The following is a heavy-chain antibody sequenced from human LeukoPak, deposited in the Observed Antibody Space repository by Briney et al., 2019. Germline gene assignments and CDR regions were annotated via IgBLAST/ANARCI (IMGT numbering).Heavy chain of an antibody. CDR3: ARGGSGYSYGKIDY. CDR1: GFTFSSYS. J-gene: IGHJ4*02. CDR2: ISFSSSTI. Sequence: PGGSLRLSCAASGFTFSSYSMNWVRQAPGKGLEWVSYISFSSSTIYYADSVKGRFTISRDNAKNSLYLQMNSLRTEDTAVYYCARGGSGYSYGKIDYWGQGTLVTVSS. V-gene: IGHV3-48*04. D-gene: IGHD5-18*01.